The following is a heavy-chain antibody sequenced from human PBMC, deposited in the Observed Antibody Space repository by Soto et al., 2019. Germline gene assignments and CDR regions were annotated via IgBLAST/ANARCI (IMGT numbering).Heavy chain of an antibody. CDR1: GFTFSSYW. CDR2: INSDGSST. J-gene: IGHJ4*02. Sequence: EVQLVESGGGLVQPGESLRLSCAASGFTFSSYWMHWVRQAPGKGLVWVSRINSDGSSTSYAGFVKGRFTISRDNARTTLYLQMNRLRAEDVAVYYCVRTSLVVAASTREDYWCQGALVTGS. CDR3: VRTSLVVAASTREDY. D-gene: IGHD2-15*01. V-gene: IGHV3-74*01.